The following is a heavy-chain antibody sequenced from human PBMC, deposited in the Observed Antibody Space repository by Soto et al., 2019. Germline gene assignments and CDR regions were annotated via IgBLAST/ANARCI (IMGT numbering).Heavy chain of an antibody. CDR3: ARLRIGVRGLRWFDP. V-gene: IGHV3-13*01. CDR1: GFTFSSYD. J-gene: IGHJ5*02. D-gene: IGHD3-10*01. Sequence: EVQLVESGGGLVQPGGSLRLSCAASGFTFSSYDMHWVRQATGKGLEWVSAIGTAGDTYYPGSVKGRFTISRENAKNSLYLQMNSLMAEDTAVYYCARLRIGVRGLRWFDPWGQGTLVTVSS. CDR2: IGTAGDT.